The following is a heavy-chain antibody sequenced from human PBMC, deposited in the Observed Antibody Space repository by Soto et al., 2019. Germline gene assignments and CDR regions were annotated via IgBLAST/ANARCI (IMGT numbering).Heavy chain of an antibody. CDR1: GFTFSGSA. D-gene: IGHD3-3*01. V-gene: IGHV3-73*01. Sequence: GESLRLSCAASGFTFSGSAMHWVRQASGKGLEWVGRIRSKANSYATAYAASVKGRFTISRDDSKNTAYLQMNSLKTEDTAVYYCTSSFWSGYYTGAFDIWGQGTMVTVSS. J-gene: IGHJ3*02. CDR2: IRSKANSYAT. CDR3: TSSFWSGYYTGAFDI.